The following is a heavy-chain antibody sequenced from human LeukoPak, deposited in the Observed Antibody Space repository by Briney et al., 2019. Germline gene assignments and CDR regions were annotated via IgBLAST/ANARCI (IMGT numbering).Heavy chain of an antibody. J-gene: IGHJ4*02. Sequence: ASVRVSCKTYGYTFSDYYMHWVRQAPGQGLEWMGWMNARNGGTNYAQNLKGRVTMTRDTSINTAYMELSSLTSDDTALYYCARSSRLQSPSGTDYWGQGTLVTVSS. CDR1: GYTFSDYY. CDR2: MNARNGGT. CDR3: ARSSRLQSPSGTDY. D-gene: IGHD3-10*01. V-gene: IGHV1-2*02.